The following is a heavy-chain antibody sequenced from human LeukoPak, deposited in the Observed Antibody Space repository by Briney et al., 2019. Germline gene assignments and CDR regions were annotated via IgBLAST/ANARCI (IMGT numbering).Heavy chain of an antibody. J-gene: IGHJ3*02. CDR1: GFTVSNNY. V-gene: IGHV3-53*01. CDR3: ARDLAPEAFDI. CDR2: IYSGGST. Sequence: PGGSLRLSCAPSGFTVSNNYMSWGPHAPGKGLEGVSVIYSGGSTYYSDSLKGRFTISRDNSKNTLYLQMNSLSAADTAVYYCARDLAPEAFDIWGQGTMVTVSS.